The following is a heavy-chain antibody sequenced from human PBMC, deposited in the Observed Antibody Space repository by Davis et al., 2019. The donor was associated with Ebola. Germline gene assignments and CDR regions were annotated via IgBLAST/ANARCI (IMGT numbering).Heavy chain of an antibody. CDR2: IYYSGST. V-gene: IGHV4-39*01. Sequence: SETLSLTCTVSGGSISSSSYYWGWIRQPPGKGLEWIGSIYYSGSTYYNPSLKSRVTISVDTSKNQFSLKLSSVTAADTAVYYCARLGSYCSSTSCYNGYYYYYMDVWGKGTTVTVSS. CDR3: ARLGSYCSSTSCYNGYYYYYMDV. D-gene: IGHD2-2*02. J-gene: IGHJ6*03. CDR1: GGSISSSSYY.